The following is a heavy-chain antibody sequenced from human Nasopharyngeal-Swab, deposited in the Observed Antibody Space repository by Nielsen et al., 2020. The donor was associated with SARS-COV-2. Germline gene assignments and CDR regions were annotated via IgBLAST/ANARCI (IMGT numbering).Heavy chain of an antibody. J-gene: IGHJ5*02. CDR3: ARDYYDSSGYYGGFDP. D-gene: IGHD3-22*01. V-gene: IGHV4-30-4*01. Sequence: WIRQRPGKGLEWIGDIYYSGSTYYNPSLKSRVTISVDTSKNQFSLKLSSMTAADTAVYYCARDYYDSSGYYGGFDPWGQGTLVTVSS. CDR2: IYYSGST.